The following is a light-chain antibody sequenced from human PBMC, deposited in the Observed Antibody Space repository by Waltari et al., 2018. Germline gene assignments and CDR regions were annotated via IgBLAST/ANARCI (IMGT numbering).Light chain of an antibody. Sequence: EIVMTQSPATLSVSPGESATLPCRASQSISRDLAWYQQNPGQAPRLLISGASTRATGISGRFSGSGSGTDFTLNITSLQSEDFAVYYCQQYNDWPLTFGGGTKVEIK. CDR1: QSISRD. V-gene: IGKV3-15*01. CDR3: QQYNDWPLT. CDR2: GAS. J-gene: IGKJ4*01.